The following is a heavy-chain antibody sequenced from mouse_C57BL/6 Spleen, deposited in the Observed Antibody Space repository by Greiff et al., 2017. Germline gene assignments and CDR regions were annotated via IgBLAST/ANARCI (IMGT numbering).Heavy chain of an antibody. Sequence: DVKLVESGGGLVKPGGSLKLSCAASGFTFSDYGMHWVRQAPEKGLEWVAYISSGSSTIYYADTVKGRFTISRDNAKNTLFLQMTSLRSEDTAMYYCARPDYEDWYFDVWGTGTTVTVSS. CDR3: ARPDYEDWYFDV. D-gene: IGHD2-4*01. V-gene: IGHV5-17*01. J-gene: IGHJ1*03. CDR2: ISSGSSTI. CDR1: GFTFSDYG.